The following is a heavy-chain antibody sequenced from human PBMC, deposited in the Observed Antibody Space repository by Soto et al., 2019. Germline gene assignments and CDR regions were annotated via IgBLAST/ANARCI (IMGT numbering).Heavy chain of an antibody. CDR2: ISSNGDST. J-gene: IGHJ5*02. CDR1: GFTFSMFS. CDR3: VHPRSTVQIPPT. V-gene: IGHV3-64D*06. Sequence: GSLILSCSASGFTFSMFSMHLVRQAPGKGLEYVSGISSNGDSTYYADSVKGRFTISRDNSKNTLYLQMSSLRVVDTAVYYCVHPRSTVQIPPTWGQGTLVTVSS. D-gene: IGHD4-17*01.